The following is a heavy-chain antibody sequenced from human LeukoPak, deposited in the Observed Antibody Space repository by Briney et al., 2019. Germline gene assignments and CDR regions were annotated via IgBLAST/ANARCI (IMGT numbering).Heavy chain of an antibody. V-gene: IGHV3-74*01. CDR1: GFIFSSYW. CDR3: ARETDSTLFDY. D-gene: IGHD2-2*01. Sequence: GGSLRLSCAASGFIFSSYWMNWVRQAPGKGLVWVSRINSDGSSTSYADSVKGRFTISRDNAKNSLYLQMSSLRAEDTAIYYCARETDSTLFDYWGQGTLVTVSS. J-gene: IGHJ4*02. CDR2: INSDGSST.